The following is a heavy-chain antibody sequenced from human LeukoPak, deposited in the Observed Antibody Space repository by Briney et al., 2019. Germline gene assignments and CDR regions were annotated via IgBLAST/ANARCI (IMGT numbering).Heavy chain of an antibody. CDR1: GYTFSSQN. V-gene: IGHV1-2*06. D-gene: IGHD3-10*01. CDR3: TRDRVGSGSYRDV. CDR2: INPNSGGT. J-gene: IGHJ6*04. Sequence: ASVKVSCKASGYTFSSQNINWVRQAPGQGLEWMGRINPNSGGTNYAQKFQGRVTMTRDTSISTAYMELSRLRSDDTAVYYCTRDRVGSGSYRDVWGKGTTVTVSS.